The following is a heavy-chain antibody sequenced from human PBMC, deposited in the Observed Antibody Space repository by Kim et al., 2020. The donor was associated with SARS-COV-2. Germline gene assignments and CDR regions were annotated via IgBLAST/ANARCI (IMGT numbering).Heavy chain of an antibody. CDR1: GFTVSSNY. Sequence: GGSLRLSCAASGFTVSSNYMSWVRQAPGKGLEWVSVIYSGGSTYYADSVKGRFTISRDNSKNTLYLQMNSLRAEDTAVYYCARGGWFGTKYYFDYWDQGTLVTVSS. CDR3: ARGGWFGTKYYFDY. V-gene: IGHV3-53*01. J-gene: IGHJ4*02. D-gene: IGHD3-10*01. CDR2: IYSGGST.